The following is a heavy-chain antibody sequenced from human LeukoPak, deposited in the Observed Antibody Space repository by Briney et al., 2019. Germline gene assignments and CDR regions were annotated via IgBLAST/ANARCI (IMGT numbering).Heavy chain of an antibody. CDR1: GGSISSSSYY. CDR2: INHSGST. V-gene: IGHV4-39*07. CDR3: ARDFSSSSSVYYYYYMDV. Sequence: PSETLSLTCTVSGGSISSSSYYWGWIRQPPGKGLEWIGEINHSGSTNYNPSLKSRVTISVDTPKNQFSLKLSSVTAAETAVYYCARDFSSSSSVYYYYYMDVWGKGTTVTVSS. D-gene: IGHD6-6*01. J-gene: IGHJ6*03.